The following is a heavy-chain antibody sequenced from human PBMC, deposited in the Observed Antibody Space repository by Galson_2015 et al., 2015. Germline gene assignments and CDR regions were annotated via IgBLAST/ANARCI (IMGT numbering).Heavy chain of an antibody. V-gene: IGHV3-33*01. J-gene: IGHJ6*03. CDR3: ARDREGYYYYMDV. Sequence: SLRLSCAASGFTFSSYGMHWVRQAPGKGLEWVAVILYDGSNKYYADSVKGRFTISRDNSNNMLYLQMNSLRAEDTAAYYCARDREGYYYYMDVWGKGTTVTVSS. CDR1: GFTFSSYG. CDR2: ILYDGSNK.